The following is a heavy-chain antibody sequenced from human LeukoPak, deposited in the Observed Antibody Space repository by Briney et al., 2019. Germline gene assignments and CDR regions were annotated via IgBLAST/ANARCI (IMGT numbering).Heavy chain of an antibody. D-gene: IGHD2-15*01. Sequence: SDTLSLTCTVSGXSINSYYGSWFRQPPGEGPEWVGYIYYIGTTSYNPSLKSRATISVDTSKGQFSLNLNSVTAADTAVYYCARGYCRGGSCHFDYWGQGTLVTVSS. CDR1: GXSINSYY. CDR3: ARGYCRGGSCHFDY. CDR2: IYYIGTT. J-gene: IGHJ4*02. V-gene: IGHV4-59*08.